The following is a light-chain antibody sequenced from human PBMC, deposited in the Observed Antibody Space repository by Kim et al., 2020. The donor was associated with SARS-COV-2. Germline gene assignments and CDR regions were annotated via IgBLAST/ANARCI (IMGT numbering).Light chain of an antibody. CDR3: QQLNSYPLT. J-gene: IGKJ4*01. CDR2: AAS. V-gene: IGKV1-9*01. CDR1: QGISSY. Sequence: IQLTQSPSSLSASVGDRVTITCRASQGISSYLAWYQQKPGKAPKLLIYAASTLQSEVTSRFSGSGSGTDFTLTISSLQPEDFATYYCQQLNSYPLTFGGGTKVEIK.